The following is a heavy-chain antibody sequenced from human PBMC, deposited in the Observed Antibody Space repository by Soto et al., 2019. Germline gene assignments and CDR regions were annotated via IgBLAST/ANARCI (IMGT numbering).Heavy chain of an antibody. CDR3: ARVSSSWYGRDAFDI. V-gene: IGHV4-31*03. D-gene: IGHD6-13*01. J-gene: IGHJ3*02. CDR1: GGSISSGGYY. CDR2: IYYSGST. Sequence: QVQLQESGPGLVKPSQTLSLTCTVSGGSISSGGYYWSWIRQHPGKGLEWIGYIYYSGSTFYHPSPNSRVTISVDTSKNQFSLKLSSVTAADTAVYYCARVSSSWYGRDAFDIWGQGTMVTVSS.